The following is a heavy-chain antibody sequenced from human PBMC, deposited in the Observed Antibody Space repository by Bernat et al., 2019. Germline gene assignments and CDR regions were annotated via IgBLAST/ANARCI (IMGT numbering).Heavy chain of an antibody. Sequence: QVQLVESGGGLVKPGGSLRLSCAASGFTFSDYYMSWIRQAPGKGLEWVSYISSSSYTNCADSVKCRFTYTRDNDMNSLYLQMNSLRSEVTAVYYCARDIVGVVIGSDYWGQGTLVTVSS. D-gene: IGHD1-26*01. CDR2: ISSSSYT. CDR3: ARDIVGVVIGSDY. V-gene: IGHV3-11*05. J-gene: IGHJ4*02. CDR1: GFTFSDYY.